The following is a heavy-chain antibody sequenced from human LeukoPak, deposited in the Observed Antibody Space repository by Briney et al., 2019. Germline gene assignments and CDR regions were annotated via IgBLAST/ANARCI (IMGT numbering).Heavy chain of an antibody. J-gene: IGHJ3*02. CDR3: ARGHDIRAFDI. Sequence: GASVTVSYTASGYTFIVYYIHWVRQAPGQGLEWMGWINPNSGGTNFAQKFQGRVTMTRDTSISTVYMELSRLRYDDTVVYYCARGHDIRAFDIWGQGTMVTVS. V-gene: IGHV1-2*02. CDR1: GYTFIVYY. D-gene: IGHD2-15*01. CDR2: INPNSGGT.